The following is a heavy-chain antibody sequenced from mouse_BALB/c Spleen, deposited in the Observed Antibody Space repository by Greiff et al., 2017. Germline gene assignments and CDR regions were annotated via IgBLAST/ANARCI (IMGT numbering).Heavy chain of an antibody. CDR2: INPGSGGT. CDR1: GYTFTDYA. V-gene: IGHV1-67*01. Sequence: VQLVESGPELVRPGVSVKISCTGSGYTFTDYAMHWVKQSHAKSLEWIGVINPGSGGTNYNEKFKGKATLTADKSSSTAYMQLSSLTSDDSAVYFCAREGYGNYGYFDYWGQGTTLTVSS. D-gene: IGHD2-1*01. CDR3: AREGYGNYGYFDY. J-gene: IGHJ2*01.